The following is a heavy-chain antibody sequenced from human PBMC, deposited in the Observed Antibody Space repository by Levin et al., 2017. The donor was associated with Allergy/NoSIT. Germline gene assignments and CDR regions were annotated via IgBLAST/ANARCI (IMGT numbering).Heavy chain of an antibody. CDR2: INPNSGGT. V-gene: IGHV1-2*02. J-gene: IGHJ3*02. Sequence: ASVKVSCKASGYTFTGYYMHWVRQAPGQGLEWMGWINPNSGGTNYAQKFQGRVTMTRDTSISTAYMELSRLRSDDTAVYYCARDRDTYYYGSGTDTVAFDIWGQGTMVTVSS. CDR3: ARDRDTYYYGSGTDTVAFDI. D-gene: IGHD3-10*01. CDR1: GYTFTGYY.